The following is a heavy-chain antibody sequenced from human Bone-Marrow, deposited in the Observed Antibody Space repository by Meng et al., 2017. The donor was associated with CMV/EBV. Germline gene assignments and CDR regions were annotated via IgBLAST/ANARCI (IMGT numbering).Heavy chain of an antibody. CDR3: ARGECGGSCGIFDI. Sequence: GESLKISCAVSGSIVTCNYIGWIRQAPGKGLEWVSVIYKGGQIFYTESVKGRFTISRDISKNTMYLQMDTLRAEDTAVYYCARGECGGSCGIFDIWGQGTMVTVSS. CDR2: IYKGGQI. J-gene: IGHJ3*02. D-gene: IGHD2-21*01. V-gene: IGHV3-53*01. CDR1: GSIVTCNY.